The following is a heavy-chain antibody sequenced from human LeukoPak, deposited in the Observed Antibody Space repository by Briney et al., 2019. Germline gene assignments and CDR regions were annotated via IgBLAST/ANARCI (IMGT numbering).Heavy chain of an antibody. CDR2: IYDSENT. J-gene: IGHJ4*02. CDR1: GGSISSGGYY. Sequence: SQTLSLTCTVSGGSISSGGYYWSWIRQHPGKGLEWIGYIYDSENTHYISSLKSRVTISVDTSKNQFSLKLSSVTAADTAVYSFGRGATVEYFDHWGQGTLVTVSS. V-gene: IGHV4-31*03. D-gene: IGHD1-26*01. CDR3: GRGATVEYFDH.